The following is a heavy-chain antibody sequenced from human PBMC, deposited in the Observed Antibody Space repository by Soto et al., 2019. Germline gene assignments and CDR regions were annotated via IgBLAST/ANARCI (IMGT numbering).Heavy chain of an antibody. CDR2: ISSSSFTI. Sequence: GSLRLSCAASGFRFSDYSMNWVRQAPGRGLEWVSYISSSSFTIHYADSVEGRFAISRDNAKNSLYLQMNSLRAEDTAVYYCAIDYNGFWSGHFDYWGQAALVTVSS. CDR3: AIDYNGFWSGHFDY. D-gene: IGHD3-3*01. V-gene: IGHV3-48*01. J-gene: IGHJ4*02. CDR1: GFRFSDYS.